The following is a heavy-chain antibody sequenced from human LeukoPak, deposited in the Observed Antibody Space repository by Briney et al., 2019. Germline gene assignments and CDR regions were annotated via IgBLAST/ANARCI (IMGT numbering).Heavy chain of an antibody. Sequence: SETLSLTCTVSGGSISSGYYWGWIRQPPGKGLEWIGSIYHSGSTYYNPSLKSRVTISVDTSKNQFSLKLSSVTAADTAVYYCARGPIGYSSTYYFDYWRQGTLVTVSS. CDR2: IYHSGST. J-gene: IGHJ4*02. CDR1: GGSISSGYY. V-gene: IGHV4-38-2*02. CDR3: ARGPIGYSSTYYFDY. D-gene: IGHD6-19*01.